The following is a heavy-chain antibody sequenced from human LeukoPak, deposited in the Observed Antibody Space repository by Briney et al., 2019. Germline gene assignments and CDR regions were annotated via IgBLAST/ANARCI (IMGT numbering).Heavy chain of an antibody. CDR3: TTDWAYSSGWYYDFDY. CDR2: IKSKTDGGTK. J-gene: IGHJ4*02. Sequence: GGSLRLSCAASGFTFSHAWMSWVRQAPGKGLEWVGRIKSKTDGGTKDYAAPVKGRFTISRDDSKNTLYLQMNSLKTEDTAVYYCTTDWAYSSGWYYDFDYWGQGTLVTVSS. V-gene: IGHV3-15*01. D-gene: IGHD6-19*01. CDR1: GFTFSHAW.